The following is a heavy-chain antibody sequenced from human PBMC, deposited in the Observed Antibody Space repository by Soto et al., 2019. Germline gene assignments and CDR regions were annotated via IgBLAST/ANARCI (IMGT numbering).Heavy chain of an antibody. Sequence: GESLKISCKGSGYSFTSYWISWVRQMPGKGLEWMGRIDPSDSYTNYSPSFQGHVTISADKSISTAYLQWSSLKASDTAMYYCARGGIVLMVYAPYRNRENYYYGMDVWGQGTTVTV. CDR3: ARGGIVLMVYAPYRNRENYYYGMDV. CDR1: GYSFTSYW. V-gene: IGHV5-10-1*01. D-gene: IGHD2-8*01. J-gene: IGHJ6*02. CDR2: IDPSDSYT.